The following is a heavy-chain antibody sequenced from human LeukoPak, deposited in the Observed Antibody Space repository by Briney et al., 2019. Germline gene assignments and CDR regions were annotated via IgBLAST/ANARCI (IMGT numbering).Heavy chain of an antibody. D-gene: IGHD2-15*01. CDR3: ARSLKWYCSGGSCYSAPSTSDFYWFDP. CDR2: ISSSGDFI. Sequence: GGSLRLSCAASEFAFSSYSMSWVRQAPGKGLQWVSSISSSGDFISYADSLKGRFTISRDNARNSLYLQMNSLRAEDTAMYYCARSLKWYCSGGSCYSAPSTSDFYWFDPWGQGTLVTVSP. CDR1: EFAFSSYS. V-gene: IGHV3-21*01. J-gene: IGHJ5*02.